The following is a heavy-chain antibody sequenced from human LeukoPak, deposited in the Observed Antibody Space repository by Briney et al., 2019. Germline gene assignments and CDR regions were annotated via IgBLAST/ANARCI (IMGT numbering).Heavy chain of an antibody. CDR2: IRYDGSNK. Sequence: TGGSLRLSCAASGFTFSSYGVHWVRQAPGKGLEWVAFIRYDGSNKYYADSVKGRFTISRDNSKNTLYLQMNSLRAEDTAVYYCAKDLFYRGGDCYEPVEYFQHWGQGTLVTVSS. J-gene: IGHJ1*01. CDR1: GFTFSSYG. V-gene: IGHV3-30*02. CDR3: AKDLFYRGGDCYEPVEYFQH. D-gene: IGHD2-21*02.